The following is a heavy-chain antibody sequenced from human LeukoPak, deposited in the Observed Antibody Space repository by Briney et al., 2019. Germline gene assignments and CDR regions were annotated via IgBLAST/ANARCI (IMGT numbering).Heavy chain of an antibody. D-gene: IGHD2-2*02. J-gene: IGHJ5*02. CDR1: GGTFSSYT. V-gene: IGHV1-69*04. CDR2: IIPILGIA. CDR3: ARDHIVVVPAAISDERFDP. Sequence: ASVKVSCKASGGTFSSYTISWVRQAPGQGLEWMGRIIPILGIANYARKFQGRVTITADKSTSTAYMGLSSLRSEDTAVYYCARDHIVVVPAAISDERFDPWGQGTLVTVSS.